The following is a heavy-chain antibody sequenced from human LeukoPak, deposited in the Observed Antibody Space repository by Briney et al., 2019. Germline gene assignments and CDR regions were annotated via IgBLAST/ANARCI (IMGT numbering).Heavy chain of an antibody. J-gene: IGHJ4*02. CDR3: TRPGYCTDTSCEGLDY. CDR1: GYTFTDYY. CDR2: INPKRGGS. D-gene: IGHD2-8*02. V-gene: IGHV1-2*02. Sequence: ASVNVSCKPSGYTFTDYYIHWVRQAPGQGPEWMGWINPKRGGSSSAQKFQGRVTMTSDTSISTAYMELSRLTSDDTAVYYCTRPGYCTDTSCEGLDYWGQGTLVTVSS.